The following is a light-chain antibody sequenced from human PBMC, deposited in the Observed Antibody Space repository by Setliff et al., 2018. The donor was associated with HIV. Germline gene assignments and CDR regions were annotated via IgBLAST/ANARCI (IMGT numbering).Light chain of an antibody. CDR3: QVWDSSSDPPCV. J-gene: IGLJ1*01. CDR2: YDS. Sequence: SYELTQPPSVSVAPGKTARITCGGDNIGSKSVHWYQQRPGQAPVVVIYYDSDRPSGIPERFSGSNSGNTATLTTSRVEAGDEADYYCQVWDSSSDPPCVFATGTKGTVL. CDR1: NIGSKS. V-gene: IGLV3-21*04.